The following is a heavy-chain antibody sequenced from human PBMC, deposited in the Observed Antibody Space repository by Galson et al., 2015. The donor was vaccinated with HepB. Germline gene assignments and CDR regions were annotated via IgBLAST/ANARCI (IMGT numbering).Heavy chain of an antibody. D-gene: IGHD3-16*02. CDR1: GFTFSGSA. J-gene: IGHJ6*02. CDR3: TRHSDPYDYVWGSYRFFSYYYGMDV. Sequence: SLRLSCAASGFTFSGSAMHWVRQASGKGLEWVGRIRSKANSYATAYAASVKGRFTISRDDSKNTAYLQMNSLKTEDTAVYYCTRHSDPYDYVWGSYRFFSYYYGMDVWGQGTTVTVSS. CDR2: IRSKANSYAT. V-gene: IGHV3-73*01.